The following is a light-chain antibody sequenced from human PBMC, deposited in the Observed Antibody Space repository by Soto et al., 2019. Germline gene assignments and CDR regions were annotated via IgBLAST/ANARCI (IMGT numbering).Light chain of an antibody. V-gene: IGKV3-11*01. CDR1: QSVSSY. CDR3: QQRSNWPIT. Sequence: EIVLTQSPATLSLSPGERATLSCRASQSVSSYLAWYQQKPGQAPRLLIYDASNRATGIPARFSGSGSGTDFTLTISSLEREDFAVYYCQQRSNWPITFGQGTRLEIK. J-gene: IGKJ5*01. CDR2: DAS.